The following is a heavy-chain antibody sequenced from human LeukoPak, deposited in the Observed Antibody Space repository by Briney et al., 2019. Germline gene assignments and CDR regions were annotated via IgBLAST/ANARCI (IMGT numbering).Heavy chain of an antibody. Sequence: GGSLRLSCAASGFTFSSYAMHWVRQAPGKGLEWVAVISYDGSNKYYADSVKGRFTISRNNSKNTLYLQMNSLRAEDTAVYYCAKDTASHCGGDCYSSYYFDYWGQGTLVTVSS. D-gene: IGHD2-21*02. CDR2: ISYDGSNK. J-gene: IGHJ4*02. V-gene: IGHV3-30-3*01. CDR1: GFTFSSYA. CDR3: AKDTASHCGGDCYSSYYFDY.